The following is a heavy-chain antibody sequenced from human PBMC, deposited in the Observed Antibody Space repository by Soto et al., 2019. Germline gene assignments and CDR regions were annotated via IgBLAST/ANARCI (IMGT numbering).Heavy chain of an antibody. Sequence: ASETLSLTCTVSGGSISSYYWSWIRQPPGKGLEWIGYIYYSGSTNYNPSLKSRVTISVDTSKNQFSLKLSSVTAADTAVYYCASDPLGYCSSTSCYAWGQGTLVTVSS. D-gene: IGHD2-2*01. CDR2: IYYSGST. J-gene: IGHJ5*02. V-gene: IGHV4-59*01. CDR3: ASDPLGYCSSTSCYA. CDR1: GGSISSYY.